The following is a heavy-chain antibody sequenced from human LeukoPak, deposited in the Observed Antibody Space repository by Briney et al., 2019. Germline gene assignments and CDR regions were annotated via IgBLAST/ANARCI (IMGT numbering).Heavy chain of an antibody. V-gene: IGHV1-2*06. D-gene: IGHD4-11*01. CDR3: ARVGIVSRMTTVTIFLGY. CDR1: GYTFTGYY. J-gene: IGHJ4*02. Sequence: ASVKVSCKASGYTFTGYYMHWVRQAPGQGLEWMGRINPNSGGTNYAQKFQGRVTMTRDTSISTAYMELSRLRPDDTAVYYCARVGIVSRMTTVTIFLGYWGQGTLVTVSS. CDR2: INPNSGGT.